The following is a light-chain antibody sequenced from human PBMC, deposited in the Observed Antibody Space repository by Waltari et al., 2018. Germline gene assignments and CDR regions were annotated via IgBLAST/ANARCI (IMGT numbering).Light chain of an antibody. CDR3: ASWDDSLNGFWV. J-gene: IGLJ3*02. CDR2: SNN. V-gene: IGLV1-44*01. Sequence: QSVLTQPPSASGTPGQRVTISCSGSRSNIGNNPVNWYQQFPGTAPKLLLYSNNQRPSGVPDRFSGSRSATSASLAISGLQSEDEADYYCASWDDSLNGFWVFGGGTKLTVL. CDR1: RSNIGNNP.